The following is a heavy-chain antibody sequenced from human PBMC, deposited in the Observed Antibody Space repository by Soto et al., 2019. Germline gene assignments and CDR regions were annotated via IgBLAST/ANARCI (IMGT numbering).Heavy chain of an antibody. J-gene: IGHJ4*02. D-gene: IGHD3-9*01. CDR1: GGSINSRSYF. Sequence: QLQLQQSGPGLVKPSETLALTCSVSGGSINSRSYFWAWIRQPPGKGLEWIVSINHKEKTYYSQSLKSRLNVSIDTSKNQFSLKLNSLTAADTAIYYCARDRYGGFDFWGLGTLFIVSS. CDR2: INHKEKT. CDR3: ARDRYGGFDF. V-gene: IGHV4-39*07.